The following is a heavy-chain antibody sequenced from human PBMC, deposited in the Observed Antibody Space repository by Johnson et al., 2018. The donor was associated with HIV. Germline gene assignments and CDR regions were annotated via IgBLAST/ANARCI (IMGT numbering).Heavy chain of an antibody. J-gene: IGHJ3*02. CDR2: IYSGGTT. CDR3: AKDGGSYGGAFDI. D-gene: IGHD1-26*01. V-gene: IGHV3-66*02. CDR1: GFTVSSNY. Sequence: VQLVESGGGVVHPGGSLRLSCAASGFTVSSNYMNWVRQAPGKGLEWVSVIYSGGTTYYADSLKGRFTISRDNSKNTVYLQMNSLRPEDTAVYYCAKDGGSYGGAFDIWGQGTMVAVSS.